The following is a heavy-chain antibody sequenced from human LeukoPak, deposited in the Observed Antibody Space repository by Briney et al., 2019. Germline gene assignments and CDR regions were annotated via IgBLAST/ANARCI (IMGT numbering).Heavy chain of an antibody. V-gene: IGHV3-23*01. J-gene: IGHJ5*02. Sequence: GGSLRLSCAASGFTFSSYAMSWVRQAPGKGLEWVSLISSSGANAYYADSVKGRFTISRDNSKNTLYLQMNNLRGEDTAEYYCAKDMELASWGQGALVTVSS. CDR3: AKDMELAS. D-gene: IGHD1-26*01. CDR1: GFTFSSYA. CDR2: ISSSGANA.